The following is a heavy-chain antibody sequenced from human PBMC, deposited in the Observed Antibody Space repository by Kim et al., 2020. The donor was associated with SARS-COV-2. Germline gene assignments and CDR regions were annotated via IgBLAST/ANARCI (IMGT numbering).Heavy chain of an antibody. V-gene: IGHV1-46*01. Sequence: ASVKVSCKASGYTFTSYYMHWVRQAPGQGLEWMGIINPSGGSTSYAQKFQGRVTMTRDTSTSTVYMELSSLRSEDTAVYYCARDRVFDYGDTSLNWFDPWGQGTLVTVSS. J-gene: IGHJ5*02. CDR3: ARDRVFDYGDTSLNWFDP. D-gene: IGHD4-17*01. CDR1: GYTFTSYY. CDR2: INPSGGST.